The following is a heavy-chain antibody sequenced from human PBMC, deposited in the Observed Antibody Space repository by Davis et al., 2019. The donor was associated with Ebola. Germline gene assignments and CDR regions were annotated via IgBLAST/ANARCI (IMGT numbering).Heavy chain of an antibody. D-gene: IGHD6-6*01. Sequence: GESLKISCAASGFTFRNYGMHWVRQAPGKGLEWVAVIWYDGSRRYYGDSVKGRFTISRDNSKNSLYLQMNSLRTEDTALYYCAKDILIGSSSSLLYYYYGIDVWGQGTTVTVSS. CDR3: AKDILIGSSSSLLYYYYGIDV. CDR1: GFTFRNYG. CDR2: IWYDGSRR. J-gene: IGHJ6*02. V-gene: IGHV3-33*03.